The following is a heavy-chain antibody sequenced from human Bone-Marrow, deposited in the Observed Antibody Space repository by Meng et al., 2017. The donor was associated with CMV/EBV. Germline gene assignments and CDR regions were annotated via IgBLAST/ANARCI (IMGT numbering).Heavy chain of an antibody. CDR2: IRYDGSNK. CDR3: AKDGPRGGAFDY. CDR1: GFTFSSYA. D-gene: IGHD3-10*01. Sequence: GESLKISCAASGFTFSSYAMHWVRQAPGKGLEWVAFIRYDGSNKYYADSVKGRFTISRDNSKNTLYLQMNSLRAEDTAVYYCAKDGPRGGAFDYWGQGTLVTVSS. V-gene: IGHV3-30*02. J-gene: IGHJ4*02.